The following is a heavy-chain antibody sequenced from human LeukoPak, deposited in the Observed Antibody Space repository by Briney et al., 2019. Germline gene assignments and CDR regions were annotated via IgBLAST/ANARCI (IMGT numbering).Heavy chain of an antibody. Sequence: GASVKVSCKASGYTFTSYDINWVRQATGQGLEWMGWMNPNSGNTGYAQKFQGRVTITRNTSISTAYMELGSLRSEDTAVYYCARLGIMWPWFDPWGQGTLVTVSS. CDR2: MNPNSGNT. J-gene: IGHJ5*02. CDR1: GYTFTSYD. CDR3: ARLGIMWPWFDP. V-gene: IGHV1-8*03. D-gene: IGHD7-27*01.